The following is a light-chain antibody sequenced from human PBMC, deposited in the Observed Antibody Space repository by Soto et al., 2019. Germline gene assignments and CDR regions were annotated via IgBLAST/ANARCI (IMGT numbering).Light chain of an antibody. V-gene: IGLV1-47*01. CDR3: ATGDDSLV. Sequence: QSVLTQPPSASGTPGQRVTISCSGSRSNIGSNYVYWYQQLPATAPKLVIYRNNQRPSGVPDRFSGSKSGTSASLAISGLQSEDEADYYCATGDDSLVFGGGTKLTVL. CDR2: RNN. CDR1: RSNIGSNY. J-gene: IGLJ2*01.